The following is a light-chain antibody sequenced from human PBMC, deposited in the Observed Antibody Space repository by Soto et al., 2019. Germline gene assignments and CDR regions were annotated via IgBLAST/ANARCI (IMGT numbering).Light chain of an antibody. CDR2: RTS. J-gene: IGKJ1*01. Sequence: DIQMTQSPSPLSASVGDRVTITCRASQSISSWLAWYQQKPGKAPKLLIYRTSSLESGVPSRFSGSRSGTEFTLTISSLQPEDFATYFCQQYNSYPWTFGQGTKVDIK. V-gene: IGKV1-5*03. CDR1: QSISSW. CDR3: QQYNSYPWT.